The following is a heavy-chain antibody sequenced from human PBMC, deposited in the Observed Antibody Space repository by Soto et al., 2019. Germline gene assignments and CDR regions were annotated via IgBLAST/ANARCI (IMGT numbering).Heavy chain of an antibody. D-gene: IGHD3-10*01. J-gene: IGHJ5*02. CDR1: GGSISSGGYY. CDR3: ARDGAGIGNWFDP. CDR2: IYYSGST. Sequence: QVQLQESGPGLVKPSQTLSLTCTVSGGSISSGGYYWSWIRQHPGKGLEWIGYIYYSGSTYYNPSLKSRITISVDTSKNQFSLKLSSVTAGDTAVYYCARDGAGIGNWFDPWGQGTLVTVSS. V-gene: IGHV4-31*03.